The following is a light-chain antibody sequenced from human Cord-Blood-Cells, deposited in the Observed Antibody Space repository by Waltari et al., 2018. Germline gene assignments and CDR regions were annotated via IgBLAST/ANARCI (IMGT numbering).Light chain of an antibody. CDR3: CSYAGSSTWV. Sequence: QSALTQPASVSGSPGQSITNSCTGTSSDVGSYNLVSWYQQHPGKAPKLMIYEGSKPPSGVSNRFAGSKSGNTASLTISGLQAEDEADYYCCSYAGSSTWVFGGGTKLTVL. J-gene: IGLJ3*02. CDR2: EGS. CDR1: SSDVGSYNL. V-gene: IGLV2-23*01.